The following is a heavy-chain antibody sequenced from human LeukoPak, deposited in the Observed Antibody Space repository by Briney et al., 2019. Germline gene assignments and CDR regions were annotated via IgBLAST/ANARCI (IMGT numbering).Heavy chain of an antibody. CDR2: INPNSGGT. D-gene: IGHD3-3*01. J-gene: IGHJ4*02. Sequence: ASVKVTCKASGYTFTGYYMHWVRQAPGQGLEWMGWINPNSGGTNYAQKFQGRVTMTRDTSISTAYMELSRLRSDDTAVYYCARDLIIFGGDGYSDYWGQGTLVTVSS. CDR3: ARDLIIFGGDGYSDY. CDR1: GYTFTGYY. V-gene: IGHV1-2*02.